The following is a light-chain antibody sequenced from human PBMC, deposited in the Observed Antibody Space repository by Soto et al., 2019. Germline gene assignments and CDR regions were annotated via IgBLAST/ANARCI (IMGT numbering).Light chain of an antibody. Sequence: EIVLTQSPGTLSLSPGERATLSCRASQSVSNTYLAWYQQRPGQAPRLLIYAASSRATGIPDRFSGSGSGTDFTLTISRLEPDDFAVYYCQQYGSLTPITFGQGTGLEIK. J-gene: IGKJ5*01. CDR2: AAS. CDR3: QQYGSLTPIT. V-gene: IGKV3-20*01. CDR1: QSVSNTY.